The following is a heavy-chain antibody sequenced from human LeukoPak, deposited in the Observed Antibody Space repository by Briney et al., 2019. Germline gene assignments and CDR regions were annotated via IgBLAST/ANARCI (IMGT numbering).Heavy chain of an antibody. D-gene: IGHD6-6*01. V-gene: IGHV4-59*07. CDR1: GGSISSYY. CDR2: IHYSGST. CDR3: ARGSIAARNDAFDI. J-gene: IGHJ3*02. Sequence: ADTLSLTCTVSGGSISSYYWSWIRQPPGKGLEWIGYIHYSGSTNYNPSLKSRVTISVDTSKNQFSLKLSFVTAADTAVYYCARGSIAARNDAFDIWGQGTMVTVSS.